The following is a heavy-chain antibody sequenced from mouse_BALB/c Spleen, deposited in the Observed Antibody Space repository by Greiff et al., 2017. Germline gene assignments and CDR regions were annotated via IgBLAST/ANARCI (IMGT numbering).Heavy chain of an antibody. CDR1: GYTFTSYW. Sequence: QVQLQQPGAELVKPGASVKLSCKASGYTFTSYWMHWVKQRPGQGLEWIGEIDASDSYTNYNQKFKGKATLTVDKSSSTAYMQLSSLTSEDSAVYYCARTGNYYGSSYERAMDYWGQGTSVTVSS. CDR3: ARTGNYYGSSYERAMDY. CDR2: IDASDSYT. D-gene: IGHD1-1*01. J-gene: IGHJ4*01. V-gene: IGHV1-69*02.